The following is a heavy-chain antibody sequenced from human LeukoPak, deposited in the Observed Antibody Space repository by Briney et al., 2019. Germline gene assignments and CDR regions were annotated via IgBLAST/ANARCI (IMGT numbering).Heavy chain of an antibody. CDR3: ARDLAY. CDR1: GGSFSGYY. V-gene: IGHV4-34*01. Sequence: SETLSLTCAVYGGSFSGYYWSWIRQPPGKGLEWIGSIYHSGSTYYNPSLKSRVTISVDTSKNQFSLKLSSVTAADTAVYYCARDLAYWGQGTLVTVSS. CDR2: IYHSGST. D-gene: IGHD3-16*01. J-gene: IGHJ4*02.